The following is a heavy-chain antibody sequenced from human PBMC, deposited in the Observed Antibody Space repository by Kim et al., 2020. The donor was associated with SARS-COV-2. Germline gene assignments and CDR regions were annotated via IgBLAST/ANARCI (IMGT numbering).Heavy chain of an antibody. J-gene: IGHJ4*02. D-gene: IGHD3-10*01. V-gene: IGHV3-23*01. Sequence: ADSVKGRYTISRDNSKNTLYLQMNSLRAEDTAVYYCAKSRHYYGSALDYWGQGTLVTVSS. CDR3: AKSRHYYGSALDY.